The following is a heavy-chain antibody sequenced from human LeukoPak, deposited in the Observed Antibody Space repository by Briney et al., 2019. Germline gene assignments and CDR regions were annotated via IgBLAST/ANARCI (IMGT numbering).Heavy chain of an antibody. V-gene: IGHV3-33*01. Sequence: PGRSLRLSCAASGFTFSRYDMHWVRQAPGKGLEWVAVIWYDGSKKNYADSVKGRFTISRDNSKNTLNLQMTSLRAEDTAVYYCARVSEDYSSGWYEEYFQYWGQGTLVIVSS. CDR3: ARVSEDYSSGWYEEYFQY. CDR2: IWYDGSKK. J-gene: IGHJ1*01. CDR1: GFTFSRYD. D-gene: IGHD6-19*01.